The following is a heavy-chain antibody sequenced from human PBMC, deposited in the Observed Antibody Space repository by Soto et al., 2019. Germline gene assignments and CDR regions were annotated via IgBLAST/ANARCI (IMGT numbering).Heavy chain of an antibody. D-gene: IGHD2-15*01. CDR3: ATRYCSGSGYYFDY. J-gene: IGHJ4*02. CDR1: GFTFSTYV. Sequence: EVQLLESGGALVQPGGSLRLSCAASGFTFSTYVMTWVRQAPGEGLEWVSTINGGGGATYHADSVKGRFTISRDNSKNSLYLQMDSLRAEDTAVYYCATRYCSGSGYYFDYWGQGTLVAVSS. V-gene: IGHV3-23*01. CDR2: INGGGGAT.